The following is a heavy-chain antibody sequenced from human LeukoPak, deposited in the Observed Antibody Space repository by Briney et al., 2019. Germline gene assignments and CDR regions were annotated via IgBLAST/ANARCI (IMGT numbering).Heavy chain of an antibody. CDR3: ARVSNLEWSLWYYYGMDV. CDR1: GFTFSSYW. J-gene: IGHJ6*02. Sequence: PGGSLRLSCAASGFTFSSYWMHWVRQAPGKGLVWVSRINSDGSSTSYADSVKGRFTISRDNAKNTLYLQMNSLRAEDTAVYYCARVSNLEWSLWYYYGMDVWGQGTTVTVSS. V-gene: IGHV3-74*01. D-gene: IGHD3-3*01. CDR2: INSDGSST.